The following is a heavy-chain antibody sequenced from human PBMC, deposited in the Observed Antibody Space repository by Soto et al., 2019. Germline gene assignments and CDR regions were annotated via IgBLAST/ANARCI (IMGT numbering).Heavy chain of an antibody. Sequence: QVQLQESGPGLVKPSQTLSLTCTVSGGSISSGDYYWSWIRQPPGKGLEWIGYIYYSGSTYYNPSLKSRVTISVDTSKNQFSLKLSSVTAADTAVYYCARDRRYCSSTSCRNYYYGMDVWGQGTTVTVSS. CDR2: IYYSGST. CDR1: GGSISSGDYY. V-gene: IGHV4-30-4*01. CDR3: ARDRRYCSSTSCRNYYYGMDV. D-gene: IGHD2-2*01. J-gene: IGHJ6*02.